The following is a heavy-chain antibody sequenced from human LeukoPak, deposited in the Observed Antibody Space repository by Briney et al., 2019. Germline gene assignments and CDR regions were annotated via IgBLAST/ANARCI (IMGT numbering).Heavy chain of an antibody. D-gene: IGHD2/OR15-2a*01. Sequence: PGGSLRLSCEGSGFTFSDYAMTWVRQAPGKGLEWVSEITGSGISTYYADSVKGRFTISRDNSKNTLYLQMNSLRAEDTAVYYCAREHFDFDYWGQGTLVTVSP. J-gene: IGHJ4*02. CDR1: GFTFSDYA. CDR3: AREHFDFDY. CDR2: ITGSGIST. V-gene: IGHV3-23*01.